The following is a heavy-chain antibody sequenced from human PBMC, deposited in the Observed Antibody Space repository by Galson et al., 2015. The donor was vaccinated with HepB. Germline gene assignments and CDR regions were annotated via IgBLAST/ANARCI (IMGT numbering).Heavy chain of an antibody. J-gene: IGHJ4*02. CDR3: VRDSVDTALVIDY. CDR1: GYTFNIYG. Sequence: SVKVSCKASGYTFNIYGISWMRQAPGQGLEWMGWISAYDGKTHYAQKFQGRVTMTTDASSGTAYMELRSLRPDDTAVYYCVRDSVDTALVIDYWGQGTLVTVSS. D-gene: IGHD5-18*01. V-gene: IGHV1-18*01. CDR2: ISAYDGKT.